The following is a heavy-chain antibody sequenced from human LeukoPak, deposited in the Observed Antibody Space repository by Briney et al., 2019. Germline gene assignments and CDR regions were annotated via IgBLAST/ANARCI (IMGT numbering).Heavy chain of an antibody. V-gene: IGHV4-34*01. Sequence: SETLSLTCDVYGGSFSGYYWSWIRQPPGKGLEWIGEINHSGSTNYNPSLKSRVTISVDTSKNQFSLKLSSVTAADTAVYYCARDRTGRYPDYYGMDVWGKGTTVTVSS. J-gene: IGHJ6*04. CDR1: GGSFSGYY. CDR2: INHSGST. CDR3: ARDRTGRYPDYYGMDV. D-gene: IGHD1-1*01.